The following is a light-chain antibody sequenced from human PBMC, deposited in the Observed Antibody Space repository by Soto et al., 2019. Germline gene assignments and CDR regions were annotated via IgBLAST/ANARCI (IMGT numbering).Light chain of an antibody. CDR1: QSVSSY. CDR3: QQRSNWPRIT. V-gene: IGKV3-11*01. CDR2: DAS. J-gene: IGKJ3*01. Sequence: EIVLTQSPATLSLSPGERATLSCRASQSVSSYLAWYQQKPGQAPRLLIYDASNRATGIPARFSGSGSGTDFTLTISSLEPEDFAVYYCQQRSNWPRITVGPETKVDIK.